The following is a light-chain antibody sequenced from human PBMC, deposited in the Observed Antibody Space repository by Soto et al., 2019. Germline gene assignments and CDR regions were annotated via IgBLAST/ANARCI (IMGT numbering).Light chain of an antibody. J-gene: IGLJ2*01. CDR1: SSNIGSNT. V-gene: IGLV1-44*01. CDR2: SNN. CDR3: AAWDDSLNGPV. Sequence: QSVLTQPPSASGTPGQRVTISCSGSSSNIGSNTVNWYQQLPGTAPKLLIYSNNQRPSGVPDRFSGSKFGTSASLAISGLQSDDEADYYCAAWDDSLNGPVFGGGTKLTVL.